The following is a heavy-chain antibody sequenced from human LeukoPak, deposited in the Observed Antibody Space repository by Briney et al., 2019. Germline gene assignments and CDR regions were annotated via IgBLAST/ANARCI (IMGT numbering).Heavy chain of an antibody. CDR1: GFTFSSYA. CDR3: AKDPTKRITVFGVVIYDLTHIDY. Sequence: PGGSLRLSCAASGFTFSSYAMSWVRQAPGKGLEWVSAISGSGGSTYYADSVKGRFTISRDNSKNTLYLQMNSLRAEDTAVYYCAKDPTKRITVFGVVIYDLTHIDYWGQGTLVTVSS. D-gene: IGHD3-3*01. J-gene: IGHJ4*02. CDR2: ISGSGGST. V-gene: IGHV3-23*01.